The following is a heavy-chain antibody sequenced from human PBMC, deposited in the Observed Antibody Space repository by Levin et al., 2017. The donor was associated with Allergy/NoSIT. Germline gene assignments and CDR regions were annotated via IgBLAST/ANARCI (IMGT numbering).Heavy chain of an antibody. V-gene: IGHV3-23*01. D-gene: IGHD6-25*01. Sequence: GESLKISCAASGFIFSTYTMTWVRQAPGKGLEWVSHIRTSGGSTYYADSVKGRFTVSRDNSKNTLYLQMNSLRAEDTAVYYCAKAAPSAAAGEYNDYWGPGTLVTVSS. CDR1: GFIFSTYT. J-gene: IGHJ4*02. CDR2: IRTSGGST. CDR3: AKAAPSAAAGEYNDY.